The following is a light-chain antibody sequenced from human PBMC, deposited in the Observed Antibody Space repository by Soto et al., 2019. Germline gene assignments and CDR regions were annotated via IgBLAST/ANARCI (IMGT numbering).Light chain of an antibody. CDR3: QQDYSYPYT. CDR1: QGIRND. V-gene: IGKV1-6*01. Sequence: AIQMTQSPSSLSASVGDRVTITCRASQGIRNDLGWYQHKPGKAPKLLIYAASSLQSGVPSRFSGSGSGTDFTLTINSLQPEDFATYYCQQDYSYPYTFGQGTKLEIE. J-gene: IGKJ2*01. CDR2: AAS.